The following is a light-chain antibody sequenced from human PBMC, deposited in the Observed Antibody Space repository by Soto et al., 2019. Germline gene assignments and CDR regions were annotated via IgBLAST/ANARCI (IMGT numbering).Light chain of an antibody. V-gene: IGLV2-14*01. CDR2: EVN. CDR1: SSDIGAYDY. Sequence: QSALTQPASLSGSPGQSITISCTGTSSDIGAYDYVSWFQQHPGKAPKLMISEVNNRPSGVSNRFSGSKSGNTAYLTISGLQVEDEAEYFCFSFTPTRTHVSGTGTKVNAL. J-gene: IGLJ1*01. CDR3: FSFTPTRTHV.